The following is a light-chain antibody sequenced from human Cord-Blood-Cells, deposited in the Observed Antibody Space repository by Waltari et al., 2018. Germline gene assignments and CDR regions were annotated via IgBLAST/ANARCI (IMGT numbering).Light chain of an antibody. CDR2: DAS. CDR1: QDISNY. CDR3: QQYDHLPYT. J-gene: IGKJ2*01. V-gene: IGKV1-33*01. Sequence: DIQMTQSPSSLSASVGDRVTITCQASQDISNYLNWYQQKPGKAPKLLLYDASNLETGVPSRFSGSGSGTDFTFTISSLQPEDIATYYCQQYDHLPYTFGQGTKLESK.